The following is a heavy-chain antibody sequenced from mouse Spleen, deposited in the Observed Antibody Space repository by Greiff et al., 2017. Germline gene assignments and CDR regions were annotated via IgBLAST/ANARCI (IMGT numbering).Heavy chain of an antibody. D-gene: IGHD3-1*01. CDR3: ARSSGYYYYAMDY. Sequence: LVESGAELVKPGASVKMSCKASGYTFTTYPIEWMKQNHGKSLEWIGNFHPYNDDTKYNEKFKGKATLTVEKSSSTVYLELSRLTSDDSAVYYCARSSGYYYYAMDYWGQGTSVTVSS. CDR2: FHPYNDDT. J-gene: IGHJ4*01. CDR1: GYTFTTYP. V-gene: IGHV1-47*01.